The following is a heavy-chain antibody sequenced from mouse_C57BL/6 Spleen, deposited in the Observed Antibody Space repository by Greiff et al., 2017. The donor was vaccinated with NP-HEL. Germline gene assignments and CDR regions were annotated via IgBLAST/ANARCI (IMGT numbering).Heavy chain of an antibody. V-gene: IGHV3-6*01. D-gene: IGHD1-1*01. J-gene: IGHJ2*01. CDR2: ISYDGSN. CDR1: GYSITSGYY. Sequence: VQLQQSGPGLVKPSQSLSLTCSVTGYSITSGYYWNWIRQFPGNKLEWMGYISYDGSNNYNPSLKNRISITRDTSKNQFFLKLNSVTTEDTATYYCARAGVLRDFDYWGQGTTLTVSS. CDR3: ARAGVLRDFDY.